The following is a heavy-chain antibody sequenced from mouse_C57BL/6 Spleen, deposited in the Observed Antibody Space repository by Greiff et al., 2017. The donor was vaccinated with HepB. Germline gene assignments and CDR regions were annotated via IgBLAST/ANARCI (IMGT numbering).Heavy chain of an antibody. V-gene: IGHV1-18*01. CDR3: ARRLGRYFDV. J-gene: IGHJ1*03. Sequence: EVQLQQSGPELVKPGASVKISCKASGYTFTDYNMDWVKQSHGKSLEWIGDINPNNGGTIYNQKFKGKATLTVDKSSSTAYMELRSLTSEDTAVYYCARRLGRYFDVWGTGTTVTVSS. CDR2: INPNNGGT. D-gene: IGHD4-1*01. CDR1: GYTFTDYN.